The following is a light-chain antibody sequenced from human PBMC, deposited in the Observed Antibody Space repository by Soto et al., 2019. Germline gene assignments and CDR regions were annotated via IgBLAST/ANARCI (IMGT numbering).Light chain of an antibody. CDR1: QSVSSSY. CDR2: GAS. V-gene: IGKV3-20*01. CDR3: QLYGISRWR. J-gene: IGKJ1*01. Sequence: EILLTQSPGTLSLSPGERATLSCRASQSVSSSYSAWYQQKPGQAPRLLIYGASSRATGIPDRFSGSGSGTDFTLTISRLEPEDFTVYYCQLYGISRWRFGHGSMLDIK.